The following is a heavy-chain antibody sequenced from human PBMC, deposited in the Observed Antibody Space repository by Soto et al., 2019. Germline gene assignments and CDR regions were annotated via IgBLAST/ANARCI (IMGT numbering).Heavy chain of an antibody. CDR3: ARDHTVTTGFDY. D-gene: IGHD4-17*01. Sequence: EVQLVESGGGLIQPGGSLRLSCAASGFTVSSYYMSWVRQAPGKGLEWVSVIYSGGSTYYADSVKGRFTISRDNSKNTLYLQMNSLRAEDTAVYYCARDHTVTTGFDYWGQGTLVTVSS. CDR1: GFTVSSYY. J-gene: IGHJ4*02. V-gene: IGHV3-53*01. CDR2: IYSGGST.